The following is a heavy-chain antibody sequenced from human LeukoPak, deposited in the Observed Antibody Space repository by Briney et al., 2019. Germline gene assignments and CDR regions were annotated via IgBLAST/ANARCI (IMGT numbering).Heavy chain of an antibody. CDR3: ARGGPDGLLYYYYYYMDV. D-gene: IGHD1-26*01. CDR1: GYTFTSYD. CDR2: MNPNSGNT. J-gene: IGHJ6*03. V-gene: IGHV1-8*03. Sequence: ASVKVSCKASGYTFTSYDINWVRQATGQGLEWMGWMNPNSGNTGYAQKFQGRVTITRNTSISTAYMELSSLRSEDTAVYYCARGGPDGLLYYYYYYMDVWGKGTTVTVSS.